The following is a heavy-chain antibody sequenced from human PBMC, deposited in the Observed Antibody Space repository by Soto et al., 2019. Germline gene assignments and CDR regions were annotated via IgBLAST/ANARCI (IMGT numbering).Heavy chain of an antibody. CDR1: GLTFSSYG. CDR2: ISWDGGST. CDR3: ARQEVDYYDSSGYFDY. J-gene: IGHJ4*02. Sequence: GGSLRLSCAASGLTFSSYGMHWVRQAPGKGLEWVAVISWDGGSTYYADSVKGRFTISRDNSKNSLYLQINSLRTEDTPLYYCARQEVDYYDSSGYFDYWGQGTLVTVSS. V-gene: IGHV3-43*02. D-gene: IGHD3-22*01.